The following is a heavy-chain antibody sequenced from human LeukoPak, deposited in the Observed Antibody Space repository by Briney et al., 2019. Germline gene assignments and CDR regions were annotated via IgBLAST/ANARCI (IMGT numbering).Heavy chain of an antibody. Sequence: SETLSLTCAVYGGSFSGYYWSWIRQPPGKGLEWIGEINHSGSTNYNPSLKSRVTISVGTSKNQFSLKLSSVTAADTAVYYCARGPPRIAAAGVWYRYWGQGTLVTVSS. V-gene: IGHV4-34*01. CDR3: ARGPPRIAAAGVWYRY. CDR2: INHSGST. CDR1: GGSFSGYY. J-gene: IGHJ4*02. D-gene: IGHD6-13*01.